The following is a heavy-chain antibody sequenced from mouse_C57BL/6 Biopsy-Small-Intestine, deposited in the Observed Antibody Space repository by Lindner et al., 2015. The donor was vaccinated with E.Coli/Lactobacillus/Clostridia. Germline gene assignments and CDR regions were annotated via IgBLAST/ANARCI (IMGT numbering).Heavy chain of an antibody. J-gene: IGHJ3*01. CDR2: ISSGGSYT. Sequence: VQLQESGGDLVKPGGSLKLSCAASGFTFSSYGMSWVRQTPDKRLEWVATISSGGSYTYYPDSVKGRFTISGDNAKNTLYLQMSSLKSEDTAMYYCSRHDYDAYWGQGTLVTVSA. CDR3: SRHDYDAY. CDR1: GFTFSSYG. V-gene: IGHV5-6*01. D-gene: IGHD2-4*01.